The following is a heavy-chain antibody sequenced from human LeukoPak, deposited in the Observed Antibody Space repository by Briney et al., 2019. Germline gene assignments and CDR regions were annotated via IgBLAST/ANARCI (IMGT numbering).Heavy chain of an antibody. CDR1: GGTFSSYA. Sequence: GASVKVSCKASGGTFSSYAISWVRQAPGQGLEWMGGIIPIFGTANYAQKFQGRVTITADESTSTAYMELSSLRSEDTAVYYCARLNSDCGGDCYYDYWGQGTLVTVSS. J-gene: IGHJ4*02. D-gene: IGHD2-21*02. CDR3: ARLNSDCGGDCYYDY. V-gene: IGHV1-69*13. CDR2: IIPIFGTA.